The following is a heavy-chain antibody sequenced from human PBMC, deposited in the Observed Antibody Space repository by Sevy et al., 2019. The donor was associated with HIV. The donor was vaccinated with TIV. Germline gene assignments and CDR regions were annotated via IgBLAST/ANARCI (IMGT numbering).Heavy chain of an antibody. Sequence: GGSLRLFCTASGLSFSDYGMHWVRQAPGKGLEWVAFIWYDGSDRYYADSVKGRFTISRDNSKNILYLQMSSLRLEDTALYYCAKNTAAVGVGGFDYWGQGTLVTVSS. CDR1: GLSFSDYG. J-gene: IGHJ4*02. D-gene: IGHD6-13*01. V-gene: IGHV3-30*02. CDR2: IWYDGSDR. CDR3: AKNTAAVGVGGFDY.